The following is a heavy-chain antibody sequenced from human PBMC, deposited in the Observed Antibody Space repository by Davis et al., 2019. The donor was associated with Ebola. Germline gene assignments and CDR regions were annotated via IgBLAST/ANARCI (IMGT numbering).Heavy chain of an antibody. D-gene: IGHD2-8*02. J-gene: IGHJ6*02. Sequence: MPSETLSLTCTVSGGSISSYYWSWIRQPPGKGLEWIGYIYYSGSTNYNPSLKSRVTISVDTSKNQFSLKLSSVTAADTAVYYCARDAYCTGGVCYTTGYYYYGMDVWGQGTTVTVSS. CDR3: ARDAYCTGGVCYTTGYYYYGMDV. V-gene: IGHV4-59*01. CDR2: IYYSGST. CDR1: GGSISSYY.